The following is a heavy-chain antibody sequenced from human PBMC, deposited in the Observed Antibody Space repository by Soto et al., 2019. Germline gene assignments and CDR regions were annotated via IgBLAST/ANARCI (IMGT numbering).Heavy chain of an antibody. D-gene: IGHD2-21*02. CDR2: LNAGTGDT. CDR3: ATGGDWSKPFDS. CDR1: GYTVSNYA. V-gene: IGHV1-3*01. Sequence: VSCKASGYTVSNYAIHGVRQVPGQSLEWMGWLNAGTGDTKYSQYFQGRVTITRDTPATTAYMGLSSLTYEDTAVYYCATGGDWSKPFDSWGQGTRVTVSS. J-gene: IGHJ4*02.